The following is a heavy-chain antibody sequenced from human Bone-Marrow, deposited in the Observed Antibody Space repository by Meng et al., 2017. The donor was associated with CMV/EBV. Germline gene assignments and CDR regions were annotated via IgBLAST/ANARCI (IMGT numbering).Heavy chain of an antibody. Sequence: GGSLRLSCAASGFTFINYTMNWVRQAPGKGLEWVSSISSGSTYIYYADSVRGRFTISRDNAKNSLYLQMNSLRAEDTAVYYCARDRHSNNWYTIADWGQGTLVTVAS. CDR2: ISSGSTYI. D-gene: IGHD6-13*01. CDR3: ARDRHSNNWYTIAD. V-gene: IGHV3-21*01. CDR1: GFTFINYT. J-gene: IGHJ4*02.